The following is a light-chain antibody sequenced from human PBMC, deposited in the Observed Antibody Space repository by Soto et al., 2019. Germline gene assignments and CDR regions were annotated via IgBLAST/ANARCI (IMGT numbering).Light chain of an antibody. CDR1: SSNIGGNT. Sequence: QSVLTQPPSASGNPGQRVTFSCSGSSSNIGGNTVSWFQHLPRTAPKLLIFSNSQRPSGVPDRFSGAKSGTSASLAISGLQSEDEANYYCATWDDGLSAYVFGTGTKVTVL. CDR2: SNS. CDR3: ATWDDGLSAYV. J-gene: IGLJ1*01. V-gene: IGLV1-44*01.